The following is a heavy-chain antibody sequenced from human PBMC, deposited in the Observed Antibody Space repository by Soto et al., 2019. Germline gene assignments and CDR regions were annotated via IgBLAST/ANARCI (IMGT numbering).Heavy chain of an antibody. CDR1: GYTFTSYD. J-gene: IGHJ5*02. D-gene: IGHD6-19*01. V-gene: IGHV1-8*01. CDR2: MNPNSGNT. Sequence: ASVKVSCKASGYTFTSYDINWVRQATGQGLEWMGWMNPNSGNTGYAQKFQGRVTMTRNTSISTAYMELSSLRSEDTAVYYCARAPRAYSSGWYNVWFDPWGQGTLVTVSS. CDR3: ARAPRAYSSGWYNVWFDP.